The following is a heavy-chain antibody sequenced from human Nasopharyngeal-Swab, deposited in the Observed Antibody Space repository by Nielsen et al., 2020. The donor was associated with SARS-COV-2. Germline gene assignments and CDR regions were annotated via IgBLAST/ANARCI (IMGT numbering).Heavy chain of an antibody. Sequence: SETLSLTCTVSGGSISSGDDYCSWIRQPPGKGLEWIGYIYYSGSTHYNPSLKSRVTISVDTSKNQFSLKLNSVTAADTTVYYCARARVGHCSSTSCYRLWDCWGQGTLVSVSS. CDR3: ARARVGHCSSTSCYRLWDC. J-gene: IGHJ4*02. CDR1: GGSISSGDDY. CDR2: IYYSGST. D-gene: IGHD2-2*02. V-gene: IGHV4-30-4*08.